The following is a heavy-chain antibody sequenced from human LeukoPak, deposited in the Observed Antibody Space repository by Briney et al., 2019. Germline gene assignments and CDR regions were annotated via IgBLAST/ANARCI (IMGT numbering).Heavy chain of an antibody. Sequence: GGSLRLSCAASGFTFDDYGMSWVRQAPGKGLEWFSGINWNGGSTGYADSVKGRFTISRDNAKNSLYLQMNSLRAEDTALYYCARATRRYFDHNDAFDIWGQGTMVTVSS. D-gene: IGHD3-9*01. V-gene: IGHV3-20*04. J-gene: IGHJ3*02. CDR2: INWNGGST. CDR1: GFTFDDYG. CDR3: ARATRRYFDHNDAFDI.